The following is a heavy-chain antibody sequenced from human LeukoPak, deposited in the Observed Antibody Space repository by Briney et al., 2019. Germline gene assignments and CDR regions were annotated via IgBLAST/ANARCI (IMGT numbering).Heavy chain of an antibody. CDR2: IYDSGSN. CDR1: GGSISSYY. D-gene: IGHD3-22*01. V-gene: IGHV4-59*01. Sequence: SETLSLTCTVSGGSISSYYWSWIRQPPGKGLEWIGNIYDSGSNNYNPSLMSRVTISVDTSKNQCSLKLSSVPAADTVVYYCARQSISGSSLSYFDYWGQGTLVNVSS. J-gene: IGHJ4*02. CDR3: ARQSISGSSLSYFDY.